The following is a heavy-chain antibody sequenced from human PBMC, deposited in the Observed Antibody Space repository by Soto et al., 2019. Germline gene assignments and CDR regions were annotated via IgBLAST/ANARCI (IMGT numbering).Heavy chain of an antibody. D-gene: IGHD2-21*02. V-gene: IGHV4-31*03. CDR2: IYHSGRT. Sequence: SETLSFTCTVSGVSISSGGYYWGWIRQHPGKGLEWIGNIYHSGRTYYNPSLKSRVIMSVDTSKNHFSLNLNSVTAADTAMYFCASVIGCDSEYYFDYWGQGTLVTVSS. CDR1: GVSISSGGYY. CDR3: ASVIGCDSEYYFDY. J-gene: IGHJ4*02.